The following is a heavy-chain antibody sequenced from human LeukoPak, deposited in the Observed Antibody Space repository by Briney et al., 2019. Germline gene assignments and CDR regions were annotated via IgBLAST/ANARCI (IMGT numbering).Heavy chain of an antibody. J-gene: IGHJ4*02. Sequence: GGSLRLSCAASGFTFSSYGMHWVRQAPGKGLEWVAVIWYDGSNKYYADSVKGRFTTSRDNSKNTLYLQMNSLRAEDTAVYYCAKGSHSSGYYVFDYWGQGTLVTVSS. D-gene: IGHD3-22*01. CDR2: IWYDGSNK. V-gene: IGHV3-33*06. CDR1: GFTFSSYG. CDR3: AKGSHSSGYYVFDY.